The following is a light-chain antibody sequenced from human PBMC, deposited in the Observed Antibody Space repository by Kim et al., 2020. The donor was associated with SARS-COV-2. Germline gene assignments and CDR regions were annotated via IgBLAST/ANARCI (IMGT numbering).Light chain of an antibody. CDR3: QQYRSSPLT. CDR2: DAS. J-gene: IGKJ4*01. Sequence: IVLTQSPGTLSLSPGERATLSCRASQSVSNSYLAWYKQRPGQAPRLLIYDASSRATGIPDRFSGSGSGTDFTLTISRLEPEDFAVYFCQQYRSSPLTFGGGTKVDIK. V-gene: IGKV3-20*01. CDR1: QSVSNSY.